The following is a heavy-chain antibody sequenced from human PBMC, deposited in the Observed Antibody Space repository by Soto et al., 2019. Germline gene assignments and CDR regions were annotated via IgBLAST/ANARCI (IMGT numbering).Heavy chain of an antibody. CDR1: GSTFTSYG. CDR3: ARDQGYSSSLYYYYGMDV. CDR2: ISAYNGNT. Sequence: ASVKVACKAAGSTFTSYGISWVRRSPGQGLEWMGWISAYNGNTNYAQKLQGRVTMTTDTSTSTAYMELRSLRSDDTAVYYCARDQGYSSSLYYYYGMDVWGQGTTVTVSS. J-gene: IGHJ6*02. V-gene: IGHV1-18*01. D-gene: IGHD6-13*01.